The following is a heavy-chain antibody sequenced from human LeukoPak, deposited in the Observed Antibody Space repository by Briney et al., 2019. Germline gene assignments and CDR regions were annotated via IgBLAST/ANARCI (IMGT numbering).Heavy chain of an antibody. D-gene: IGHD2-2*01. CDR1: GYTFTGYY. Sequence: GASVKVSCKASGYTFTGYYMHWVRQAPGQGLEWMGWINPNSGGTNYAQKFQGRVTMTRDTSISTAYMELSRLRSDDTAVYYCARVVVPAASYPNWFDPWGQGTLVTVSS. CDR2: INPNSGGT. V-gene: IGHV1-2*02. CDR3: ARVVVPAASYPNWFDP. J-gene: IGHJ5*02.